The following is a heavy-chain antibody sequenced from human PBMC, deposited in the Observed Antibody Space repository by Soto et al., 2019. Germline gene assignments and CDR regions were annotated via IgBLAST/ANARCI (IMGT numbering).Heavy chain of an antibody. CDR2: IYYSGST. J-gene: IGHJ6*02. CDR1: GGSLSSRGYY. Sequence: HVQLQESGPGLVTPSQTLSLTCTVSGGSLSSRGYYWGWIRQHPGQGLEWIGYIYYSGSTYYNPALRSRFTMSVDTSKNQFSVKLRSVTAADTAVYYCARDLGGLASSSGSYNGLDVWGQGTTVTVSS. V-gene: IGHV4-31*03. CDR3: ARDLGGLASSSGSYNGLDV. D-gene: IGHD3-10*01.